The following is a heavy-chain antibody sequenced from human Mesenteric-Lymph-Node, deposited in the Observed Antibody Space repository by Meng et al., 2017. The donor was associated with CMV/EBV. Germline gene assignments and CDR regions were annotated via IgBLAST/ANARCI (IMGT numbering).Heavy chain of an antibody. J-gene: IGHJ4*02. CDR2: ISSSSSYI. V-gene: IGHV3-21*01. CDR1: GFTFSSYS. Sequence: ASGFTFSSYSMNWVRQAPGKGLEWVSSISSSSSYIYYADSVKGRFTISRDNAKNSLYLQMNSLRAEDTAVYYCARGGRGYSSSAEDYWGQGTLVTVSS. CDR3: ARGGRGYSSSAEDY. D-gene: IGHD6-13*01.